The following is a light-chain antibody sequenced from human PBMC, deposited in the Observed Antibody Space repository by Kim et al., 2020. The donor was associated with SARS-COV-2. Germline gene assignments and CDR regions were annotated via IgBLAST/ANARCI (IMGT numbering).Light chain of an antibody. CDR3: QQYGSYWT. CDR2: KAF. Sequence: ASVGDRVTITCRARQGISRSLAWYQKKLGEPPKLMIFKAFSLESGVPSRYSGSGSGTEFTLTISSLQPDDCATYYCQQYGSYWTFGQGTKVDIK. V-gene: IGKV1-5*03. J-gene: IGKJ1*01. CDR1: QGISRS.